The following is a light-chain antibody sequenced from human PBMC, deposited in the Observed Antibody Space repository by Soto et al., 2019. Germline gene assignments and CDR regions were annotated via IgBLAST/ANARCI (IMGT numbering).Light chain of an antibody. Sequence: QSVLSQPPSASGSPGQSVTISCTGTSGGVGAYDYVSWYQQHPGKAPKLMIYEVAKRPSGVPDRFSGSKSGYTASLTVSGLQAEDEADYYCSSYGGSNNYVFGTGTKVTVL. CDR2: EVA. V-gene: IGLV2-8*01. CDR3: SSYGGSNNYV. CDR1: SGGVGAYDY. J-gene: IGLJ1*01.